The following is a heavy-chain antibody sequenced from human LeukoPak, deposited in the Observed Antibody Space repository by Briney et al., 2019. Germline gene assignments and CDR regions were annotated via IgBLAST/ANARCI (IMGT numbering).Heavy chain of an antibody. Sequence: PGGSLRLSCAASGFTFSSYSMNWVRQAPGQGLEWVSYISSSSYIYYADSVKGRFTISRDNAKNSLYLQMNSLRVEDTAVYYCARDFTPDNWGQGTLVTVSS. V-gene: IGHV3-21*01. J-gene: IGHJ4*02. CDR3: ARDFTPDN. CDR1: GFTFSSYS. CDR2: ISSSSYI.